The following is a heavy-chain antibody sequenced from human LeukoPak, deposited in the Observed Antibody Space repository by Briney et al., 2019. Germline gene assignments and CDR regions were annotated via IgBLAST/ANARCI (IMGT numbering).Heavy chain of an antibody. V-gene: IGHV3-23*01. Sequence: GGTLRLSCAASGFTFSSYGMSWVRQAPGKGLEWVSAISGSGGSTYYADSVKGRFTISRDNAKNSLYLQMNSLRAEDTAVYYCARDRRGGLIAVAGRPYGNPSYFDYWGQGTLVTVSS. CDR3: ARDRRGGLIAVAGRPYGNPSYFDY. CDR2: ISGSGGST. D-gene: IGHD6-19*01. J-gene: IGHJ4*02. CDR1: GFTFSSYG.